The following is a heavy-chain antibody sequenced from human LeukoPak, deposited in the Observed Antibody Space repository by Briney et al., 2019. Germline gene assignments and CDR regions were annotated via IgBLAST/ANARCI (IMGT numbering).Heavy chain of an antibody. J-gene: IGHJ5*02. D-gene: IGHD3-10*01. V-gene: IGHV4-34*01. CDR2: INHSGSP. CDR3: ARVYGSGSYNWFDP. Sequence: NPSETLSLTCAVYGGSFSGYYWSWIRQPPGKGLEWIGAINHSGSPNYNPSLKSRVTISVDTSKNQFSLKLSSVTAADTAVYYCARVYGSGSYNWFDPWGQGTLVTVSS. CDR1: GGSFSGYY.